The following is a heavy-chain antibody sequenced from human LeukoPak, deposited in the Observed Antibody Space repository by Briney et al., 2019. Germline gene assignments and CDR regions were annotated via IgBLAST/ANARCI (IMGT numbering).Heavy chain of an antibody. J-gene: IGHJ6*02. CDR2: IIPIFGTA. Sequence: SVKASCKASGGTFSSYAISWVRQAPGQGLEWMGGIIPIFGTANYAQKFQGRVTITADESTSTAYMELSSLRSEDTAVYYCARALNDPIYGGNSFGYCGMDVWGQGTTVTVSS. CDR1: GGTFSSYA. D-gene: IGHD4-23*01. V-gene: IGHV1-69*01. CDR3: ARALNDPIYGGNSFGYCGMDV.